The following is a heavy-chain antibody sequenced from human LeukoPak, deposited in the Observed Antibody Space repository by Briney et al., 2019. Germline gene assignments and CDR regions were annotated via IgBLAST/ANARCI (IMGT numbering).Heavy chain of an antibody. J-gene: IGHJ4*02. V-gene: IGHV4-39*01. D-gene: IGHD4-17*01. CDR3: ARHRDDYGAFASRYYFDY. CDR1: GGSVSSINYY. CDR2: DYYSGTT. Sequence: PSETLSLTCTVSGGSVSSINYYWAWMRQPPGKGLEWNGSDYYSGTTYYNPSLKSRVTISVDTSKNQFSLKLSSVTAADTAVYYCARHRDDYGAFASRYYFDYWGQGTLVTVSS.